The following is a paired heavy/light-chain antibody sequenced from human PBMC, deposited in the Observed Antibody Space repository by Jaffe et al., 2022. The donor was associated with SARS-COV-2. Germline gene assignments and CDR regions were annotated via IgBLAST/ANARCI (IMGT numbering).Light chain of an antibody. CDR1: QDISTY. V-gene: IGKV1-9*01. CDR3: QHLDSPFT. J-gene: IGKJ4*01. CDR2: AAS. Sequence: IQLTQSPSSLPASLGDRVTITCRASQDISTYLAWYQQKPGQAPKLLIFAASILQTEVSSRFSGSGSGTEFTLTISSLQPEDFASYYCQHLDSPFTFGGGTKVEI.
Heavy chain of an antibody. Sequence: EVQLVESGGGLVPPGGSLRLSCAASGFTFRTYWMNWVRQAPGKGPEWVANIKQDGIEKNFLDSVKGRFTISRDNAENSLYLQMNNLRAGDTAVYYCARSRSNFRSPKGYYSMDVWGQGTTVIVSS. V-gene: IGHV3-7*03. D-gene: IGHD1-1*01. CDR3: ARSRSNFRSPKGYYSMDV. CDR1: GFTFRTYW. CDR2: IKQDGIEK. J-gene: IGHJ6*02.